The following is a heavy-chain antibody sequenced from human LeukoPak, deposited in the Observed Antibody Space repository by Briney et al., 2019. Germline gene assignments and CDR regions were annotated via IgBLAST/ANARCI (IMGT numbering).Heavy chain of an antibody. CDR2: ISAYNGNT. CDR3: ATSGPRGFGESYNWFDP. J-gene: IGHJ5*02. Sequence: ASVKVSCKASGYTFTSYGISWVRQAPGQGLEWMGWISAYNGNTIYAQKFQGRVTMTEDTSTDTAYMELSSLRSEDTAVYYCATSGPRGFGESYNWFDPWGQGTLVTVSS. V-gene: IGHV1-18*01. CDR1: GYTFTSYG. D-gene: IGHD3-10*01.